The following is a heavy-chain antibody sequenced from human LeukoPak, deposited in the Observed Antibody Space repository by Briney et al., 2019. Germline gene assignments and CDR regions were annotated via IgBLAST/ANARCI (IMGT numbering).Heavy chain of an antibody. Sequence: SETLSLTCTVSGGSISSYYWSWIRQPPGKGLEWIGYFYVSRSTNYNPSLKSRATISVDTSKNQFSLKLSSVTAADTAVYYCARSGYSYGIFDYWGQGALVTVSS. CDR1: GGSISSYY. V-gene: IGHV4-59*01. D-gene: IGHD5-18*01. CDR3: ARSGYSYGIFDY. J-gene: IGHJ4*02. CDR2: FYVSRST.